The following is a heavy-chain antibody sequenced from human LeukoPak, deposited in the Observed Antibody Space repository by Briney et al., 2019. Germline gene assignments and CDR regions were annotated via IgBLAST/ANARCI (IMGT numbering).Heavy chain of an antibody. Sequence: SQTLSLICTVSGGSISSGDYYWSWIRQPPGKGLEWIGYIYYSGSTYYNPSLKSRVTISVDTSKNQFSLKLSSVTAADTAVYYCARGTAMVPFRYFDLWGRGTLVTVSS. CDR2: IYYSGST. CDR1: GGSISSGDYY. J-gene: IGHJ2*01. CDR3: ARGTAMVPFRYFDL. V-gene: IGHV4-30-4*01. D-gene: IGHD5-18*01.